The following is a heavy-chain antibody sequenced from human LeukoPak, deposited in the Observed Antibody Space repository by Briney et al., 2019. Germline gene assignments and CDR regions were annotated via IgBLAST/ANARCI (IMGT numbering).Heavy chain of an antibody. CDR1: GGTFSSYA. V-gene: IGHV1-69*05. J-gene: IGHJ4*02. Sequence: PAASVKVSCKASGGTFSSYAISWVRQAPGQGLEWMGGIIPIFGTANYAQKFQGRVTITTDESTSTAYMELSGLRSEDTAVYYCARTQEYYFDYWGQGTLVTVSS. CDR2: IIPIFGTA. CDR3: ARTQEYYFDY.